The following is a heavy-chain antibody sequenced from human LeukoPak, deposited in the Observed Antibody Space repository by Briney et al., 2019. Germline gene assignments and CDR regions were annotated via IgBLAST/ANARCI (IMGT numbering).Heavy chain of an antibody. J-gene: IGHJ4*02. CDR1: GFTFSSYA. CDR3: AKRGPNYYDSSGYQYYFDY. Sequence: GGSLRLSCAASGFTFSSYAMSWVRQAPGKGLEWVSAISGSGGSAYYADSVKGRFTISRDNSKNTLYLQMNSLRAEDTAVYYCAKRGPNYYDSSGYQYYFDYWGQGTLVTVSS. CDR2: ISGSGGSA. V-gene: IGHV3-23*01. D-gene: IGHD3-22*01.